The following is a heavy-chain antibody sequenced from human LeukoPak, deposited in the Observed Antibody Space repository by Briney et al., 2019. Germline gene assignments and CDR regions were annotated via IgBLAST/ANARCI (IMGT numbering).Heavy chain of an antibody. D-gene: IGHD6-6*01. CDR1: GGTFSSYA. CDR2: IIPIFGKA. J-gene: IGHJ3*02. V-gene: IGHV1-69*05. Sequence: SVKVSCKASGGTFSSYAISWVRQAPGQGLEWMGRIIPIFGKANYAQKFQGRVTITTDESTSTAYMELSRLRSEDTAVYYCARDRLSSSSAFAFDIWGQGTMVTVSS. CDR3: ARDRLSSSSAFAFDI.